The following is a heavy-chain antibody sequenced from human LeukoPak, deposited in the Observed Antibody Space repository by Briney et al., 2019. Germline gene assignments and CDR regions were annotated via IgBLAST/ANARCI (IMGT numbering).Heavy chain of an antibody. Sequence: ASVKVSCKASGYTFTSYYMHWVRQAPGQGLEWMGIINPSGGSTSYAQKFQGRVTMTTDTSTSTAYMELTNLRSDDTAFYYCARGYDGSGYLGRYYYMDVWGKGTTVTVSS. V-gene: IGHV1-46*01. CDR3: ARGYDGSGYLGRYYYMDV. CDR1: GYTFTSYY. D-gene: IGHD3-22*01. J-gene: IGHJ6*03. CDR2: INPSGGST.